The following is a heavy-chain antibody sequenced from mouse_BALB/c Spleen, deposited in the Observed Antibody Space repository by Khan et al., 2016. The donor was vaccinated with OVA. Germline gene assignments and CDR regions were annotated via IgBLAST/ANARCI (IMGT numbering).Heavy chain of an antibody. Sequence: IQLVQSGAELVRSGASVKLSCTASGFNIKDYYIHWVKQRPEQSLEWIGWIDPENVDTEYAPKFQGKATMTADTSSKTAYLQLNSLTSEDTAVYYCNARRLGRDYAMDYWGQGTSVTVSS. CDR2: IDPENVDT. J-gene: IGHJ4*01. CDR1: GFNIKDYY. V-gene: IGHV14-4*02. D-gene: IGHD4-1*01. CDR3: NARRLGRDYAMDY.